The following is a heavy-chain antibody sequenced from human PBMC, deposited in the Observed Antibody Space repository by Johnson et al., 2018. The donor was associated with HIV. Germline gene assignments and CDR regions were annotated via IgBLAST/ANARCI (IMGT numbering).Heavy chain of an antibody. CDR3: AKGQGSGYPKDAFDI. CDR2: IWYDGINK. D-gene: IGHD3-22*01. CDR1: GFTFSSYG. V-gene: IGHV3-33*06. Sequence: QVQLVESGGGVVQPGRSLRLSCAAFGFTFSSYGIHWVRQAPGKGLAWVAVIWYDGINKYYADSVKGRLPISRDNSKNTLYLQMNSLRTDDTAMYYCAKGQGSGYPKDAFDIWGRGTIVTISS. J-gene: IGHJ3*02.